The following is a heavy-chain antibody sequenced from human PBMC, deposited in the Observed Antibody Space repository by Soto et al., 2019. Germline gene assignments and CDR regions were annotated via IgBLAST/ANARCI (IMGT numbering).Heavy chain of an antibody. CDR1: GFTFSNYA. J-gene: IGHJ4*02. CDR2: IRETGNT. CDR3: PKQQMGLIRALDY. Sequence: EVQILQSGGGLEQPGGSLRLSCAASGFTFSNYAMSWIRQAPGKGLEWVSTIRETGNTYYADSVRGRFATSRDNSENTLYHQMGSLRAGDRAVYYCPKQQMGLIRALDYWGQGTLVTVSS. V-gene: IGHV3-23*01.